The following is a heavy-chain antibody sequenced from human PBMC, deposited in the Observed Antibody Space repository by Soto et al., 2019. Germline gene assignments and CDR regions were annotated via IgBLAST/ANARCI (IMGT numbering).Heavy chain of an antibody. CDR2: ISYDGSNK. Sequence: QVQLVESGGGVVQPGRSLRLSCAASGFTFSSYAMHWVRQAPGKGLEWVAVISYDGSNKYYVDSVKGRFTISRDNSKNTLYLQMNSLRAEDTAVYYCPLPYYYDSSGYPRGGQGTLVTVSS. CDR3: PLPYYYDSSGYPR. V-gene: IGHV3-30-3*01. CDR1: GFTFSSYA. J-gene: IGHJ4*02. D-gene: IGHD3-22*01.